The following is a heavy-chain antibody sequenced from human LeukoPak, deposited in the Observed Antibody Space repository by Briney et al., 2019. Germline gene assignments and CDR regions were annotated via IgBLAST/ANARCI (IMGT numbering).Heavy chain of an antibody. Sequence: GGSLRLSRAASGLSFSSSGMNWVRQAPGKGLEWVSYITATGSTIYYADSVKGRFTISRDNARSSLFLSMSSLRAEDTAVYYCARSIIVGATGAFDVWGQGTMVTVS. J-gene: IGHJ3*01. CDR2: ITATGSTI. CDR1: GLSFSSSG. V-gene: IGHV3-48*03. CDR3: ARSIIVGATGAFDV. D-gene: IGHD1-26*01.